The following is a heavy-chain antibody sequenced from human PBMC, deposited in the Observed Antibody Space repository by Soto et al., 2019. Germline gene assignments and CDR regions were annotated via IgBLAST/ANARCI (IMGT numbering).Heavy chain of an antibody. V-gene: IGHV1-18*01. Sequence: QIQLVQSGAEVKKPGASVKVSCKASGYTFTSYGIIWVRQAPGQGLEWMGWISTFNGNTNYAQKLQGRVTMTTDTSADTAYMELRGLRSDDTAVYSCARVWGVAVAGGVGYWGQGTRVTVSS. CDR3: ARVWGVAVAGGVGY. CDR2: ISTFNGNT. CDR1: GYTFTSYG. D-gene: IGHD6-19*01. J-gene: IGHJ4*02.